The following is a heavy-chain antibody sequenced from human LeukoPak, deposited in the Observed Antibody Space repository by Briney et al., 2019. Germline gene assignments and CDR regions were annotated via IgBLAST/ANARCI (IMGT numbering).Heavy chain of an antibody. D-gene: IGHD2-15*01. CDR1: GFTFSSYA. CDR2: ISGSGGST. Sequence: PGGSLRLSCAASGFTFSSYAMSWVRQAPGKGLEWVSVISGSGGSTYYADSVQGRFTISRDNAKESLYLQMNGLRAEDTAVYYCARELTTCSGGTCYHYFDHWGQGNLVTVSS. J-gene: IGHJ4*02. V-gene: IGHV3-23*01. CDR3: ARELTTCSGGTCYHYFDH.